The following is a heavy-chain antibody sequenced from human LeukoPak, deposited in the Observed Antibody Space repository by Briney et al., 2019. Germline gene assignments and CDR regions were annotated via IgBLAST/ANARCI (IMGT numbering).Heavy chain of an antibody. CDR2: INPNSGGI. Sequence: ASVKVSCKASGYTFTGYYMHWVRQAPGQGLEWMGWINPNSGGINYAQKFQGRVTMTRDTSISTAYMELSRLRSDDTAVYYCARDRYYEPFDYWGQGTLVTVSS. V-gene: IGHV1-2*02. D-gene: IGHD3-22*01. CDR3: ARDRYYEPFDY. CDR1: GYTFTGYY. J-gene: IGHJ4*02.